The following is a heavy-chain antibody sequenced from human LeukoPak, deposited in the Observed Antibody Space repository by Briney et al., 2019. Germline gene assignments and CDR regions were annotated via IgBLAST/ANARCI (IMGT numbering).Heavy chain of an antibody. CDR2: SYHTGST. CDR3: ARRHAFDI. J-gene: IGHJ3*02. V-gene: IGHV4-38-2*01. CDR1: GYSITSGYY. Sequence: PSETLSLTCAVSGYSITSGYYWGWIRQPPGKGLEWIGSSYHTGSTYYNPSLKSRVTISVDTSKNQFSLELSSVTAADTAVYYCARRHAFDIWGQGTMVTVSS.